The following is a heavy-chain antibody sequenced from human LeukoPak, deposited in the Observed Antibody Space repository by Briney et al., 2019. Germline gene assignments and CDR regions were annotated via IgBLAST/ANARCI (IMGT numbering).Heavy chain of an antibody. J-gene: IGHJ6*02. CDR3: ARDGGYSGYEYRSGACAYYYYGMDV. D-gene: IGHD5-12*01. CDR2: IYHSGST. Sequence: KASETLSLTCAVSGGSISSGGYSWSWIRQPPGKGLEWIGYIYHSGSTYYNPSLKSRVTLPVDRSKNQFSLKLSSVTAADTAVYYCARDGGYSGYEYRSGACAYYYYGMDVWGQGTTVTVSS. CDR1: GGSISSGGYS. V-gene: IGHV4-30-2*01.